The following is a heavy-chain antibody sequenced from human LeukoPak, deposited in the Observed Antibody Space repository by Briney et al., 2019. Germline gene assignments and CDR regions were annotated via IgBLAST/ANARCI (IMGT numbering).Heavy chain of an antibody. CDR1: GFTFSSYG. CDR2: IRSSGDST. Sequence: GGSLRLSCAASGFTFSSYGMSWVRQAPGKGLEWVSGIRSSGDSTYYADSVRGRFTISRDNSKNTLYLQMNSLRAEDTAVYYCAKTSPGAATDGGQGTLVTVSS. J-gene: IGHJ4*02. CDR3: AKTSPGAATD. V-gene: IGHV3-23*01. D-gene: IGHD1-26*01.